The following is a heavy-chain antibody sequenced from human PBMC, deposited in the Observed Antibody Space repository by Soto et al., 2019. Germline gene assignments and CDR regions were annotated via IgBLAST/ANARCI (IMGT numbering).Heavy chain of an antibody. V-gene: IGHV4-59*01. J-gene: IGHJ4*02. CDR1: GGSISSYY. CDR3: ARGGYSSSSYYFDY. CDR2: IYYSGST. D-gene: IGHD6-6*01. Sequence: SETLSLTCTVSGGSISSYYWSWIRQPPGKGLERIGYIYYSGSTNYNPSLKSRVTISVDTSKNQFSLKLSSVTAADTAVYYCARGGYSSSSYYFDYWGQGTLVTVSS.